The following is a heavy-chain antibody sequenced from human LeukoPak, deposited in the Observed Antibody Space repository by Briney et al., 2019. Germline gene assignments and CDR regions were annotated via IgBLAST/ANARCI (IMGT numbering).Heavy chain of an antibody. V-gene: IGHV3-23*01. CDR2: ICGSGGCT. CDR3: AKAFSGSYYHIDY. J-gene: IGHJ4*02. Sequence: PGGSLRLSCAASGFTFNTYAIYWVRQAPGKGLEWVSGICGSGGCTYYADSVKGRITISRDNSKNTLYLQMNSLRAEDTAVYYCAKAFSGSYYHIDYWGQGTLVTVSS. D-gene: IGHD1-26*01. CDR1: GFTFNTYA.